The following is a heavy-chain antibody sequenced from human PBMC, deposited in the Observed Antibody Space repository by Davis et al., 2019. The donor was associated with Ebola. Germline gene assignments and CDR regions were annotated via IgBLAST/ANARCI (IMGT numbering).Heavy chain of an antibody. CDR2: ISGSGGST. CDR1: GFTFSSYA. J-gene: IGHJ4*02. D-gene: IGHD6-13*01. Sequence: PGGSLRLSCAASGFTFSSYAMSWVRQAPGKGLEWVSTISGSGGSTYYADSVKGRFTISRDNSKNTLYLQMNSLRAEDTAVYYCAKDRRIAAAGTIYFDYWGQGTLVTVSS. CDR3: AKDRRIAAAGTIYFDY. V-gene: IGHV3-23*01.